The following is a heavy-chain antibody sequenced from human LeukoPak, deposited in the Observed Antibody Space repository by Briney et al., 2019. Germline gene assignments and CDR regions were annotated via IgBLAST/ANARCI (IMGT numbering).Heavy chain of an antibody. CDR1: GGSISSGDYY. V-gene: IGHV4-30-4*01. Sequence: SETLSLTCTVSGGSISSGDYYWSWIRQPPGKGLEWIGYIYYSGSTYYNPSLKSRVTISVDTSKNQFSLKLSSVTAADTAVYYCASSDTTFGGMDVWGQGTTVTVSS. J-gene: IGHJ6*02. D-gene: IGHD3-3*01. CDR3: ASSDTTFGGMDV. CDR2: IYYSGST.